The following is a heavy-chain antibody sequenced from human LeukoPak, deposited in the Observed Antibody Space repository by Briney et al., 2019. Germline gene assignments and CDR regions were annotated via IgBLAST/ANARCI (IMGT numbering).Heavy chain of an antibody. Sequence: SETLSLTCTVSGGSISSSSYYWGWIRQPPGKGLEWIGSIYYSGSTYYNPSLKSRVTISVDTSKNQFSLKLSSVTAADTAVYYCARQSAGDFDYWSQGTLVTVSS. CDR2: IYYSGST. CDR3: ARQSAGDFDY. CDR1: GGSISSSSYY. V-gene: IGHV4-39*01. J-gene: IGHJ4*02. D-gene: IGHD6-13*01.